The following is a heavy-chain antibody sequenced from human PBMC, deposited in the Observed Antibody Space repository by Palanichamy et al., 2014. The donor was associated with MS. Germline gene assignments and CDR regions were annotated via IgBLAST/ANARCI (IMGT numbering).Heavy chain of an antibody. CDR2: IYQSGST. CDR1: GDSISSSNW. Sequence: QVQLQESGPGLVKPSGTLSLTCAISGDSISSSNWWNWVRQPPGKDLEWIGEIYQSGSTNYNPSLKSRVTISVGKSKNQFFLRLSSVTAADTAVYYCARGGSSSWKPFDFWGQGTLVTVAS. V-gene: IGHV4-4*02. D-gene: IGHD6-13*01. CDR3: ARGGSSSWKPFDF. J-gene: IGHJ4*02.